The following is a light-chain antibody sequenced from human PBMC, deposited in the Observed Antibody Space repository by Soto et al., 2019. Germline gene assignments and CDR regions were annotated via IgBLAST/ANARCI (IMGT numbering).Light chain of an antibody. CDR1: SSDVGSYNL. CDR2: EGS. J-gene: IGLJ1*01. CDR3: CSYAGSSTYV. Sequence: QSALTQPASVSGSPGQSITISCTGTSSDVGSYNLVSWYQQHPGKAPKFMIYEGSERPSGVSNRFSGSKSGNTASLKISGLQAEDEADYYCCSYAGSSTYVFGTGTKLTVL. V-gene: IGLV2-23*01.